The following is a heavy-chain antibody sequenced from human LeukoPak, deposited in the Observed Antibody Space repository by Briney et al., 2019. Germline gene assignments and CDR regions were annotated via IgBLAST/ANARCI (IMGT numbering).Heavy chain of an antibody. CDR2: IKEDGSEK. Sequence: GGSLRLSCAASVLTFSNYWMSWVRQAPGKGLEWVANIKEDGSEKYYVDSMKGRFTISRDNAKNSLYLQMSSLRVEDTAVYYCARDRTGGYFDYWGQGTLVTVSS. CDR3: ARDRTGGYFDY. J-gene: IGHJ4*02. CDR1: VLTFSNYW. D-gene: IGHD4-23*01. V-gene: IGHV3-7*03.